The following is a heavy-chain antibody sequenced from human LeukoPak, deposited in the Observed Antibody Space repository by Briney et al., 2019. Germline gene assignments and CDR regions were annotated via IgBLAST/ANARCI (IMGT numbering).Heavy chain of an antibody. J-gene: IGHJ4*02. V-gene: IGHV3-23*01. CDR1: GFTFSSYA. CDR2: ISGSGGST. CDR3: ARVGGTAMALTYFDY. Sequence: GGSLRLSCAASGFTFSSYAMSWVRQAPGKGLEWVSAISGSGGSTYYADSVKGRFTISRDNSKNTLYLQMNSLRAEDTAVYYCARVGGTAMALTYFDYWGQGTLVTVSS. D-gene: IGHD5-18*01.